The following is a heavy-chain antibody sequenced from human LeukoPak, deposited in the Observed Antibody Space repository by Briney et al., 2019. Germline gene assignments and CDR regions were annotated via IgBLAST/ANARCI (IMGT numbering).Heavy chain of an antibody. V-gene: IGHV4-59*01. CDR1: GGSISSYY. CDR3: ARDWPIPGGYYYGMDV. D-gene: IGHD1-14*01. CDR2: IYYSGST. Sequence: SETLSLTCTVSGGSISSYYRSWIRQPPGKGLEWIGYIYYSGSTNYNPSLKSRVTISVDTSKNQFSLKLSSVTAADTAVYYCARDWPIPGGYYYGMDVWGQGTTVTVSS. J-gene: IGHJ6*02.